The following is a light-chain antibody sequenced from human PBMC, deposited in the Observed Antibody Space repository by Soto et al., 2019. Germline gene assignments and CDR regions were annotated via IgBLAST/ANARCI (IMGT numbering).Light chain of an antibody. CDR2: DNN. CDR1: SSNIGNNY. V-gene: IGLV1-51*01. Sequence: QSVLTQPPSVSAAPGQKVTISCSGSSSNIGNNYVSWYQQLPGTATKLLIYDNNKRPSGIPDRFSGSKSGTSATLGITGLQTGDEAYYYCGSWDSRLIAGVFGGGTKLIVL. J-gene: IGLJ2*01. CDR3: GSWDSRLIAGV.